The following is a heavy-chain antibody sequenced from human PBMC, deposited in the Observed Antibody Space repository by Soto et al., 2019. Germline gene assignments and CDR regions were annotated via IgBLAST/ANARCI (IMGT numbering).Heavy chain of an antibody. Sequence: SETLSLTCAVSGGSISSSNWWSWVRQPPGKGLEWIGEIYHSGSTNYNPSLKSRVTISVDKSKNQFSLKLSSVTAADTAVYYCARDIARPHYYYYGMDVWGQGTTVPVSS. J-gene: IGHJ6*02. V-gene: IGHV4-4*02. CDR2: IYHSGST. CDR1: GGSISSSNW. CDR3: ARDIARPHYYYYGMDV. D-gene: IGHD3-16*02.